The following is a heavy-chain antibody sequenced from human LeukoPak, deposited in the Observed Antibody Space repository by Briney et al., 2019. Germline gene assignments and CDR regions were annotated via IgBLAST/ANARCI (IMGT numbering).Heavy chain of an antibody. Sequence: GGSLRLSCAASGFTFSSYWMSWVRQAPGKGLEWVANIKQDGSEKYYVDSVKGRFTISRDNAKNSLYLQMNSLRAEGTAVYYCARDHDFWSGYYPYFDYWGQGTLVTVSS. J-gene: IGHJ4*02. CDR1: GFTFSSYW. D-gene: IGHD3-3*01. V-gene: IGHV3-7*01. CDR2: IKQDGSEK. CDR3: ARDHDFWSGYYPYFDY.